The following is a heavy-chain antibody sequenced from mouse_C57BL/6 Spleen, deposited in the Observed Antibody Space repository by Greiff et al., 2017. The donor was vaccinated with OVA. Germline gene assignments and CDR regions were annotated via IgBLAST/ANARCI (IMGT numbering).Heavy chain of an antibody. CDR3: AREDMSNFGDYAMDY. V-gene: IGHV1-42*01. Sequence: VQLKESGPELVKPGASVKISCKASGYSFTGYYMNWVKQSPEKSLEWIGEINPSTGGTTYNQKFKAKATLTVDKSSSTAYMQLKSLTSEDSAVYYCAREDMSNFGDYAMDYWGQGTSVTVSS. D-gene: IGHD2-5*01. CDR1: GYSFTGYY. CDR2: INPSTGGT. J-gene: IGHJ4*01.